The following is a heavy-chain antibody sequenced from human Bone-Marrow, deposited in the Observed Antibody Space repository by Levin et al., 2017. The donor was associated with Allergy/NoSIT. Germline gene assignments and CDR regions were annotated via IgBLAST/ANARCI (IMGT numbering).Heavy chain of an antibody. CDR2: IYSTASS. J-gene: IGHJ6*02. CDR1: GVSINNYF. Sequence: TSETLSLTCNVSGVSINNYFWSWIRQPPGKGLEWIGYIYSTASSSYNPSLKNRVTMSIETSKNQVSLNLRSVTAADTAVYYCAGAGGWESSVWYGTKDYAMEFWGQGTTVTVSS. V-gene: IGHV4-59*01. CDR3: AGAGGWESSVWYGTKDYAMEF. D-gene: IGHD6-19*01.